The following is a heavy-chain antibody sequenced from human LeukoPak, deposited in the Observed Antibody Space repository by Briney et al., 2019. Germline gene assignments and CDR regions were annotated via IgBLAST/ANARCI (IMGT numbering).Heavy chain of an antibody. V-gene: IGHV4-30-2*01. Sequence: SQTLSLTCTVSGGSINSGSYFWSWIRQPPGKGLEWLECISHNGLTYYNPSLKSRVTISADSSNNQFSLKLTSVTAADTAVYYCAKNGQSGFSFDPWGQGTLVTVSS. J-gene: IGHJ5*02. CDR2: ISHNGLT. D-gene: IGHD1-26*01. CDR1: GGSINSGSYF. CDR3: AKNGQSGFSFDP.